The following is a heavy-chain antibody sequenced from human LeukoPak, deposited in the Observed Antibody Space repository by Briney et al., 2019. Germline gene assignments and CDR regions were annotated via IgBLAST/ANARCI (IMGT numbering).Heavy chain of an antibody. CDR3: ASSGATSMIRNNWFDP. CDR2: ISTRSGTYT. V-gene: IGHV3-21*01. Sequence: KSGGSLRLSCAASGLTFSSYSFHWVRQAPEKGLEWVSSISTRSGTYTYYADSVKGRFIISRDNAKNSLYLQMNSLRSDDTAVYYCASSGATSMIRNNWFDPWGQGTLVTVSA. D-gene: IGHD1-26*01. CDR1: GLTFSSYS. J-gene: IGHJ5*02.